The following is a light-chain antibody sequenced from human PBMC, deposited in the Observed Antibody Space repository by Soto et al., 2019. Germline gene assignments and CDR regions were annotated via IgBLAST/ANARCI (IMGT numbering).Light chain of an antibody. Sequence: QSVLTQPPSVSAAPGQKVTISCSGSGSNIGNNFVSRYQQFPGTAPKLLIYDNNRRPSGIPDRFSGSKSGTSATLGVTGLQTGDEADYYCGTWDNSLSAYVFGAGTKVTVL. V-gene: IGLV1-51*01. CDR1: GSNIGNNF. CDR2: DNN. J-gene: IGLJ1*01. CDR3: GTWDNSLSAYV.